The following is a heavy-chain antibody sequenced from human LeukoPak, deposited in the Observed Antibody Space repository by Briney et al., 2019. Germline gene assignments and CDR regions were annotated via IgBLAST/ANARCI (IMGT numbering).Heavy chain of an antibody. CDR2: IYYSGST. J-gene: IGHJ3*02. CDR1: GGSISSSSYY. D-gene: IGHD3-22*01. Sequence: SETLSLTCTVSGGSISSSSYYWGWIRQPPGKGLEWIGSIYYSGSTYYNPSLKSRVTLSVDTSKNQFSLKLSSVTAADTAVYYCATHDSSGPPDAFDIWGQGTMVTVSS. CDR3: ATHDSSGPPDAFDI. V-gene: IGHV4-39*07.